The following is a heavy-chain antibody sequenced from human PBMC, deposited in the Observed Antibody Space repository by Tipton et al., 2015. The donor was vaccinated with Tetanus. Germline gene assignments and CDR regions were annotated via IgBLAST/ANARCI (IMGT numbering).Heavy chain of an antibody. V-gene: IGHV3-33*01. CDR2: TWSHGGNI. CDR3: ARWLEGSIAELDY. J-gene: IGHJ4*02. Sequence: SLRLSCATSGFIFNSYGIHWVRQAPGKGLEWVAVTWSHGGNIYYADSVKGRCAVSRDNSKNIHYLEMSSLRAEDTAVYYCARWLEGSIAELDYWGQGTLVAVSS. D-gene: IGHD1-26*01. CDR1: GFIFNSYG.